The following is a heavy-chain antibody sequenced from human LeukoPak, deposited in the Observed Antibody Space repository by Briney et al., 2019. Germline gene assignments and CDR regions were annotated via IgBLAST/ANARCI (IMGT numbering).Heavy chain of an antibody. V-gene: IGHV1-18*01. CDR1: GYTFTSYG. J-gene: IGHJ4*02. D-gene: IGHD3-22*01. Sequence: GASVKVSCKASGYTFTSYGISWVRQAPGQGLEWMGWISAYNGNTNYAQKLQGRVTMTTDTSTSTAYMELRSLRSDDTAVYYCARDKSSAEYYYDSSGYYPFGYWGQGTLVTVSS. CDR2: ISAYNGNT. CDR3: ARDKSSAEYYYDSSGYYPFGY.